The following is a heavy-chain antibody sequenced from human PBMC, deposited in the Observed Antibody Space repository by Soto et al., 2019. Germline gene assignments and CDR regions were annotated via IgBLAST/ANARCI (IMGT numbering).Heavy chain of an antibody. Sequence: QVQLVESGGGVVQPGRSLRLSCAASGFTFSSYGMHWVRQAPGKGLEWVAVIWYDGSNKYYADSVKGRFTISRDNSKNTLYVQMNSLRAEDTAVYYCARDIGRGLFPFDYCGQGALVTVSS. J-gene: IGHJ4*02. D-gene: IGHD2-15*01. CDR3: ARDIGRGLFPFDY. V-gene: IGHV3-33*01. CDR1: GFTFSSYG. CDR2: IWYDGSNK.